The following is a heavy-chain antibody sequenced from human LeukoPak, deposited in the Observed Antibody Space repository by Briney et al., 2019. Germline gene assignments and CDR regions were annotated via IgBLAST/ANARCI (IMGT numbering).Heavy chain of an antibody. D-gene: IGHD3-10*01. CDR2: INPNSGGT. CDR1: GYTFTGYY. Sequence: ASVKVSCKASGYTFTGYYMHWVRQAPGQGLEWMGRINPNSGGTNYAQKFQGRVTMTRDTSISTAYMELSRLRSDDTAVYYCARHQRITMVRGVNPPDYWGQGTLVTVSS. J-gene: IGHJ4*02. V-gene: IGHV1-2*06. CDR3: ARHQRITMVRGVNPPDY.